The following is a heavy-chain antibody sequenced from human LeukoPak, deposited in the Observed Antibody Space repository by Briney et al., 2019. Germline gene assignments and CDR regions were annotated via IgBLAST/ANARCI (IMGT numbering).Heavy chain of an antibody. CDR3: ARVGYRSATQQCYFDY. V-gene: IGHV1-69*05. Sequence: SVKVSCKVSGGTFSSYAIRGGREARGQGVEWMGGIIPILGRANYAKKLQGRVTFNKDKYTSRAHMDVRSLTSGDTAVYYCARVGYRSATQQCYFDYWGQGTLVTVS. D-gene: IGHD3-10*01. CDR1: GGTFSSYA. J-gene: IGHJ4*02. CDR2: IIPILGRA.